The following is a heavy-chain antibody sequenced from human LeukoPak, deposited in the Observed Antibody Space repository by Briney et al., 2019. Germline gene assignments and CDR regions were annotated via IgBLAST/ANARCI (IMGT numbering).Heavy chain of an antibody. CDR3: ARGYGKNYLNY. CDR2: IRYDGSDK. D-gene: IGHD5-18*01. J-gene: IGHJ4*02. Sequence: PGVPLTLSCEASGFTFNSYPMHWVRQVPGKGLQWVAFIRYDGSDKYYADSVKGRFTISRDNSKNTLYLQLNSLIPDDMAVYYCARGYGKNYLNYWGQGTLVTVST. CDR1: GFTFNSYP. V-gene: IGHV3-30*02.